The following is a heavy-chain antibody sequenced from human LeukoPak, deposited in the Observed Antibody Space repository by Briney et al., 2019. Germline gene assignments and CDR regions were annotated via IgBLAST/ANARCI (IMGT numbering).Heavy chain of an antibody. D-gene: IGHD5-18*01. V-gene: IGHV3-23*01. CDR2: LSGSGAST. Sequence: PGGSLRLSCAASGFTFSSCAMTWVRQAPGKGLEWVSSLSGSGASTFYADSVKGRFTISRDNSKNTLSLQMSSLRAEDTAVYLCAKYLGKYSYGYSGLDYWGQGTLVTVSS. CDR3: AKYLGKYSYGYSGLDY. J-gene: IGHJ4*02. CDR1: GFTFSSCA.